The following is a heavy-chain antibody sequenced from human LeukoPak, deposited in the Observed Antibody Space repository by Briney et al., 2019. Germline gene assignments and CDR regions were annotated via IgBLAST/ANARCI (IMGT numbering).Heavy chain of an antibody. CDR1: GFTFNRYG. Sequence: PGGSLSLSCSASGFTFNRYGIHWVRPAPGKGLEWVAVISYDGSNKYYGDSVKGRFTITRDNPKNTLYLQMNSLRAEDTAVYYCAKGNHYYDTSGYAFDIWGQGTMVTVSS. J-gene: IGHJ3*02. D-gene: IGHD3-22*01. CDR3: AKGNHYYDTSGYAFDI. CDR2: ISYDGSNK. V-gene: IGHV3-30*18.